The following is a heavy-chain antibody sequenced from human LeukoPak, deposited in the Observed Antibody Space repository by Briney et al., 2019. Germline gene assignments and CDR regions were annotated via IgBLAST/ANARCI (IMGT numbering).Heavy chain of an antibody. V-gene: IGHV1-69*04. CDR1: GGTFSSYA. CDR2: IIPILGIA. Sequence: ASVKVSCKASGGTFSSYAISWVRQAPGQGLEWMGRIIPILGIANYAQKFQGRVTMTTDTSTSTAYMELRSLRSDDTAVYYCARVEDYYDSSGPGYYWGQGTLVTVSS. J-gene: IGHJ4*02. CDR3: ARVEDYYDSSGPGYY. D-gene: IGHD3-22*01.